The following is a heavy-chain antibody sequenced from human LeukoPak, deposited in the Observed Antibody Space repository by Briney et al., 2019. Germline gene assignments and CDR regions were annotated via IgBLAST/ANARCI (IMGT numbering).Heavy chain of an antibody. V-gene: IGHV3-30*19. D-gene: IGHD5-24*01. CDR3: ARDHLEMATSHFDY. J-gene: IGHJ4*02. Sequence: GGSLRLSCAASGFTFSSYGMHWVRQAPGKGLEWVAVIWYDGSNKYYADSVEGRFTISRDNSKNTLYLQMSSLRAEDTAVYYCARDHLEMATSHFDYWGQGTLVTVSS. CDR2: IWYDGSNK. CDR1: GFTFSSYG.